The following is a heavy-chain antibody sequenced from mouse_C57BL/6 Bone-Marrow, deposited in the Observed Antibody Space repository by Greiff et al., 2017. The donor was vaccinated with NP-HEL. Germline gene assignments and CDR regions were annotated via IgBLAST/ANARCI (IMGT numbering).Heavy chain of an antibody. CDR1: GFTFSDYY. J-gene: IGHJ2*01. Sequence: EVQVVESEGGLVQPGSSMKLSCTASGFTFSDYYMAWVRQVPEKGLEWVANINYDGSSTYYLDSLKSRFIISRDNAKNILYLQMSSLKSEDTATYYCAREVYSNFDYWGQGTTLTVSS. D-gene: IGHD2-5*01. V-gene: IGHV5-16*01. CDR3: AREVYSNFDY. CDR2: INYDGSST.